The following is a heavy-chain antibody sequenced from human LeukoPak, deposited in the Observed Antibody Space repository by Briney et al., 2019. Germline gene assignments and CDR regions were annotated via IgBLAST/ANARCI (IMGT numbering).Heavy chain of an antibody. J-gene: IGHJ4*02. CDR2: ISGSGGST. Sequence: GGSLRLPCAASGFTFSSYAMSWVRQAPGKGLEWVSAISGSGGSTYYADSVKGRFTISRDNSKNTLYLQMNSLRAEDTAVYYCAKTVYSSGWYFDYWGQGTLVTVSS. CDR3: AKTVYSSGWYFDY. V-gene: IGHV3-23*01. D-gene: IGHD6-19*01. CDR1: GFTFSSYA.